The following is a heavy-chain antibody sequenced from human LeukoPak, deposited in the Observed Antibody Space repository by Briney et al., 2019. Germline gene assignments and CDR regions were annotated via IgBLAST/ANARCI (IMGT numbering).Heavy chain of an antibody. CDR3: ARDSGGYHFDY. D-gene: IGHD6-25*01. Sequence: SGPTLMQPTPTLTLTFTFSGFSLSTRGVGVGWIRQPPGKALEWLALIYWNDDKRYTPSLKSRLTITKDTTKNQVVLTMTNMEPVDTATYYCARDSGGYHFDYWGQGTLVTVSS. V-gene: IGHV2-5*01. CDR1: GFSLSTRGVG. CDR2: IYWNDDK. J-gene: IGHJ4*02.